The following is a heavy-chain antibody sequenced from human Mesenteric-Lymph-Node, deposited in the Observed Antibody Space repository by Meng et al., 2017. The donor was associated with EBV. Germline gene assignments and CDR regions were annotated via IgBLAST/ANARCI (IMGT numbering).Heavy chain of an antibody. D-gene: IGHD2-2*01. Sequence: QVQLQQWGAGLLKPSETLSLTFAVYGGSFSGYYWTWIRQSPGEGLEWIGEINRSGSSSYNPSLKSRVTLSVDTSKNHFSLRLTSVTAADTAVYYCARGGLTCYGTSCQTFYFEYWSQGTLVTVSS. CDR2: INRSGSS. CDR3: ARGGLTCYGTSCQTFYFEY. V-gene: IGHV4-34*01. J-gene: IGHJ4*02. CDR1: GGSFSGYY.